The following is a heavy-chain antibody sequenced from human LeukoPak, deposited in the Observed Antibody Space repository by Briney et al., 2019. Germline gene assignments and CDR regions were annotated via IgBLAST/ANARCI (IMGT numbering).Heavy chain of an antibody. Sequence: GGSLRLSCAASGFTFNTYTMNWARQAPGKGLEWLSSLDSSGAYIFYADSVKGRFIISRDNAKNSLYLQMNSLRAEDTAVYYCARGTIFGVVIQDPFDYWGQGTLVTVSS. V-gene: IGHV3-21*06. CDR2: LDSSGAYI. J-gene: IGHJ4*02. CDR1: GFTFNTYT. D-gene: IGHD3-3*01. CDR3: ARGTIFGVVIQDPFDY.